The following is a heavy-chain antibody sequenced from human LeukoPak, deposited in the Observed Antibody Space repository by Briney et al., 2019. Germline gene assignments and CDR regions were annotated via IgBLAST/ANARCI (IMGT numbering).Heavy chain of an antibody. Sequence: GGSLRLSCAASGFTFSSYAMSWVRQAPGKGLEWVSAISGSGGSTYYADSVKGRFTISRDNSKNTLYLQMNSLRAEDTAVYYCAKNGAGGYCSGGSCSGIDYWGQGTLVTVSS. J-gene: IGHJ4*02. CDR1: GFTFSSYA. CDR3: AKNGAGGYCSGGSCSGIDY. V-gene: IGHV3-23*01. D-gene: IGHD2-15*01. CDR2: ISGSGGST.